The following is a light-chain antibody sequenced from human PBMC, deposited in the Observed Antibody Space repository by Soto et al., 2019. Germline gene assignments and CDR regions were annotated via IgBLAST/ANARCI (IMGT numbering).Light chain of an antibody. CDR3: AAWDDSLSDYV. V-gene: IGLV1-47*02. Sequence: QPVLTQPPSASGTPGQRVTIACSGSSSNIGSHYVYWYQQLPGTAPKLLIYNNNQRPSGVPDRFSGSKSGTSASLAISGLRSEDEADYYCAAWDDSLSDYVFATGTKLTVL. J-gene: IGLJ1*01. CDR1: SSNIGSHY. CDR2: NNN.